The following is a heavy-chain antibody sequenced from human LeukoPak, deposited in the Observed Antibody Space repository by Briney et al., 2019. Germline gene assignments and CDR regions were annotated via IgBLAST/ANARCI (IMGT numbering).Heavy chain of an antibody. Sequence: GGSLRLSCAASGFTVSSNYMSWVRQAPGKGLEWVSVIYSGGSTYYADSVKGRFTISRDNSKNTLYLQMNSLRAEDTAVYYCAGLWFGESTSWFDPWGQGTLVTVSS. CDR1: GFTVSSNY. CDR2: IYSGGST. V-gene: IGHV3-66*01. D-gene: IGHD3-10*01. CDR3: AGLWFGESTSWFDP. J-gene: IGHJ5*02.